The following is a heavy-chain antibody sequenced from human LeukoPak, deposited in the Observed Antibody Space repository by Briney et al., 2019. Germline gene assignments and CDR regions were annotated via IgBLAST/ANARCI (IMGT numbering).Heavy chain of an antibody. Sequence: PGVALRLSCAASGFTFSTYSMTWVRQAPGKGLEWVAVIWYDGSNKYYADSVKGRFTISRDKSKNTLYLQMNSLRAEDTAVYYCARDARAVAATSEYGMDVWGQGTTVTVSS. D-gene: IGHD2-15*01. J-gene: IGHJ6*02. V-gene: IGHV3-33*08. CDR3: ARDARAVAATSEYGMDV. CDR2: IWYDGSNK. CDR1: GFTFSTYS.